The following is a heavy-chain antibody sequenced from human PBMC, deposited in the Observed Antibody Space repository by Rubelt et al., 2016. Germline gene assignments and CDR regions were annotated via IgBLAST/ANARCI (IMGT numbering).Heavy chain of an antibody. D-gene: IGHD3-10*01. V-gene: IGHV1-24*01. CDR2: FGPEDGET. CDR3: ATRSLWFGEIDRYFDY. Sequence: QVQLVQSGAEVKKPGASVKVSCKVSGYTLTELSMHWVRQAPGKGLEWMGGFGPEDGETIYAQKFQGRVTMTEDTSTDTAYMELSSLRSEDTAVYYCATRSLWFGEIDRYFDYWGQGTLVTVSS. CDR1: GYTLTELS. J-gene: IGHJ4*02.